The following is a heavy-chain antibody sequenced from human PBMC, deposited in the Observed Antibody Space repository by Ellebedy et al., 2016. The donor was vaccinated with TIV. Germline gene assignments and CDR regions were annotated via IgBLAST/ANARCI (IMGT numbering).Heavy chain of an antibody. D-gene: IGHD2/OR15-2a*01. V-gene: IGHV3-21*01. CDR1: GFTFSSYT. CDR2: ITSDLLDM. J-gene: IGHJ4*01. Sequence: GESLKISCAASGFTFSSYTMNWVRQAPGKGLEWVSSITSDLLDMTYRDSVKGRFTISRDNAKNSLSLQMDNLRAEDTAMYYCATDRGERGLLSFFDFWGRGTGVTVST. CDR3: ATDRGERGLLSFFDF.